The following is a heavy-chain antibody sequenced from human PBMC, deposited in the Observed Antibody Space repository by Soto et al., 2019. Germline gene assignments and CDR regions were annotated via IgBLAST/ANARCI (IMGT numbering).Heavy chain of an antibody. V-gene: IGHV4-34*01. CDR3: ARVGEMLYYYYGMDV. CDR2: INHSGST. D-gene: IGHD3-16*01. J-gene: IGHJ6*02. CDR1: GGSFIGYY. Sequence: SETLSLTCAVYGGSFIGYYWSWIRQPPGKGLEWIGEINHSGSTNYNPSLKSRVTISVDTSKNQFPLKLSSVTAADTAVYYCARVGEMLYYYYGMDVWGQGTTVTVSS.